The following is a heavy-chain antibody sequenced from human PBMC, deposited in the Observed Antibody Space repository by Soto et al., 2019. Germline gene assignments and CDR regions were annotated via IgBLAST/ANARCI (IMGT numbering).Heavy chain of an antibody. Sequence: ASVKVSCKASGYTFTSYAMHWVRQAPGQRLEWMGWINAGHGNTKYSQKFQGRVTITRDTSASTAYMELSSLRSEDTAVYYCARVSLAAAGAQDYWGQGTLVTVSS. CDR1: GYTFTSYA. J-gene: IGHJ4*02. CDR3: ARVSLAAAGAQDY. CDR2: INAGHGNT. D-gene: IGHD6-13*01. V-gene: IGHV1-3*01.